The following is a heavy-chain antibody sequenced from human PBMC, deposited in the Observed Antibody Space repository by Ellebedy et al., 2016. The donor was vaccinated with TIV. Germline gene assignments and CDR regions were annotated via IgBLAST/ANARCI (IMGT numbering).Heavy chain of an antibody. J-gene: IGHJ4*02. V-gene: IGHV3-11*04. D-gene: IGHD4-17*01. CDR2: ISSSGSPI. Sequence: PGGSLRLSCAASGFTFSDYYMSWIRQAPGKGLEWVSYISSSGSPIHYADSVKGRFSISRDNVKNSLYLQMNSLRDEDTAVYYCARDENYGAEVIDYWGLGTLVTVSS. CDR1: GFTFSDYY. CDR3: ARDENYGAEVIDY.